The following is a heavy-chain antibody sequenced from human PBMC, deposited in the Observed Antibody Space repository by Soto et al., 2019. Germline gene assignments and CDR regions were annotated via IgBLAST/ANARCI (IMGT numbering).Heavy chain of an antibody. CDR1: GFTFSSYA. CDR3: AKLDYDSSGPSPVDY. D-gene: IGHD3-22*01. V-gene: IGHV3-23*01. Sequence: GVLRLSCAASGFTFSSYAMSWVRQAPGKGLEWVSAISGSGGSTYYADSVKGRFTISRDNSKNTLYLQMNSLRAEDTAVYYCAKLDYDSSGPSPVDYWGQGTLVTVSS. J-gene: IGHJ4*02. CDR2: ISGSGGST.